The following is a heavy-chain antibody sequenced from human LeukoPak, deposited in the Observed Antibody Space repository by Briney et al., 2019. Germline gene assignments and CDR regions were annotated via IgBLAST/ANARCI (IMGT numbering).Heavy chain of an antibody. V-gene: IGHV4-59*08. J-gene: IGHJ4*02. CDR1: GGSISSYY. CDR3: ARLVAWGSSGFGGDY. Sequence: SETLSLTCTVSGGSISSYYWSWIRQPPGKGLEWIGYIYYSGSTNYNPSLKSRVTISVDTSKNQFSLKLSSVTAADTAVYYCARLVAWGSSGFGGDYWGQGTLVTVSS. CDR2: IYYSGST. D-gene: IGHD3-10*01.